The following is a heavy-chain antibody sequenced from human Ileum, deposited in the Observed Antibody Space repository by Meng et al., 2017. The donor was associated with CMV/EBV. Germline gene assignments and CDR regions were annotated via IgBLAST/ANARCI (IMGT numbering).Heavy chain of an antibody. D-gene: IGHD7-27*01. V-gene: IGHV4-4*07. J-gene: IGHJ4*02. CDR2: IYTSGSS. Sequence: QAELQESGPGLVKPSETLSLTCTVSGGSMSSYYWSWIRQPAGKGLEWIGRIYTSGSSNYNSSLKSRVTMSVDTSKNQFSMKLNSVTAADTAVYYCAREGPTDWGRALDYWGQGTLVTVSS. CDR3: AREGPTDWGRALDY. CDR1: GGSMSSYY.